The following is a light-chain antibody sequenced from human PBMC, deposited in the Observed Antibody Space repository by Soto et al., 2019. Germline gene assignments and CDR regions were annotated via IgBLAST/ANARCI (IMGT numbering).Light chain of an antibody. CDR3: LSFDSSLSVV. V-gene: IGLV1-40*01. CDR1: SSHIGAGYD. CDR2: GNT. J-gene: IGLJ2*01. Sequence: QSVLTQPPSVSGAPGQRVTISCTGSSSHIGAGYDVHWYQQLPGRAPKLLIYGNTNRPSGVPDRFSGSKSGTSDSRAITGLQAEDEADYYCLSFDSSLSVVFGGGTKVTVL.